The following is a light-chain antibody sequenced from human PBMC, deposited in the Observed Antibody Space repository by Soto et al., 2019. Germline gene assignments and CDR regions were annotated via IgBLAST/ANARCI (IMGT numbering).Light chain of an antibody. V-gene: IGKV3-20*01. CDR2: DAS. J-gene: IGKJ1*01. Sequence: EIVLTQARGTVSLSPGEGATLYCMASQSVSSSSLAWYQQKPGQAPRLLLYDASSRATGIPDRFSGSGSGTDVTLTVSRLEPDDFAVYYCQQYGSSPGTFGQGTKVDNK. CDR1: QSVSSSS. CDR3: QQYGSSPGT.